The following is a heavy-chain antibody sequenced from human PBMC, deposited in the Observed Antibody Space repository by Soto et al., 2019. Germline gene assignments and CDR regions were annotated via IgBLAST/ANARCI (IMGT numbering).Heavy chain of an antibody. V-gene: IGHV4-59*12. CDR2: IYYSGST. Sequence: TSETLSLTCTVSGGSISSYYWSWIRQPPGKGLEWIGYIYYSGSTNYNPSLKSRVTISVDTSKNQFSLKLSSVTAADTALYYCARDTNYYYYYMDVWGKGTTVTVSS. J-gene: IGHJ6*03. CDR1: GGSISSYY. CDR3: ARDTNYYYYYMDV.